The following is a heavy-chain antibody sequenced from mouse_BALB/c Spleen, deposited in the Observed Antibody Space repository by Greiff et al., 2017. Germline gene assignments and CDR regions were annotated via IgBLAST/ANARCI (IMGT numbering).Heavy chain of an antibody. V-gene: IGHV5-17*02. D-gene: IGHD1-1*01. J-gene: IGHJ3*01. CDR2: ISSGSSTI. CDR3: ARSLHYYGSSLFAY. CDR1: GFTFSSFG. Sequence: EVQGVESGGGLVQPGGSRKLSCAASGFTFSSFGMHWVRQAPEKGLEWVAYISSGSSTIYYADTVKGRFTISRDNPKNTLFLQMTSLRSEDTAMYYCARSLHYYGSSLFAYWGQGTLVTVSA.